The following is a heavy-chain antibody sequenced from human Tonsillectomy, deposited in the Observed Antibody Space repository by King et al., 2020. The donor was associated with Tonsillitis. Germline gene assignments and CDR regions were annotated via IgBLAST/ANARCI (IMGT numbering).Heavy chain of an antibody. CDR3: AKARDGYKDWYFDL. CDR2: ISGSGGRT. Sequence: VQLVESGGGLVQPGGSQCLSCAASGFTFSSYGMSWVRQAPGKGLEWVSGISGSGGRTYYADSVKGRFSISRDNSKNTMYLQMNSLRVEDTAVYYCAKARDGYKDWYFDLWGRGTLVTVSS. CDR1: GFTFSSYG. D-gene: IGHD5-24*01. J-gene: IGHJ2*01. V-gene: IGHV3-23*04.